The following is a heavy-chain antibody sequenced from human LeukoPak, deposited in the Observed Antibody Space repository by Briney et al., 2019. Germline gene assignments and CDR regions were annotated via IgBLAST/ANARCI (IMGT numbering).Heavy chain of an antibody. V-gene: IGHV3-13*01. J-gene: IGHJ4*02. Sequence: GGSLRLSCTASGFTLGGHDMHWVRQTTGDGLEWVAAVSAGHHAFYAGSVKGRFTVSTEDAKNSLYLQMNSLRAGDTAVYYCVREARGYHYTYFDYWGQGSLVTVSS. CDR3: VREARGYHYTYFDY. CDR1: GFTLGGHD. D-gene: IGHD5-18*01. CDR2: VSAGHHA.